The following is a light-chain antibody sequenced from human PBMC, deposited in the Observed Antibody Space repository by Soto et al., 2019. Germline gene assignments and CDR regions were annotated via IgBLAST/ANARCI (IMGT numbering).Light chain of an antibody. Sequence: EIVLTQSPGTLSLSPGERATLSCRASQSVSSSYLAWYQQKPGQAPRLLIYDASSRATGISDRVSGSGSGTDFTFTISRLEPEDFAVYYCQHYDSSQWTFGQGTKVEIK. V-gene: IGKV3-20*01. J-gene: IGKJ1*01. CDR3: QHYDSSQWT. CDR2: DAS. CDR1: QSVSSSY.